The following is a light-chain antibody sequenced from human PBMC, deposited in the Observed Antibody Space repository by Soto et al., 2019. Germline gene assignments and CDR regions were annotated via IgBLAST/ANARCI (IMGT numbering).Light chain of an antibody. Sequence: EIVMTQSPATLSVSPGERATLSCRASQSVSSNLAWYQQKPGQAPRLLIYGASIRATGIPARFSGSGSGTEFTLTISSLQSEDFVVYYCQPYNNWSPYTFGQGPKVDI. CDR1: QSVSSN. V-gene: IGKV3D-15*01. CDR2: GAS. CDR3: QPYNNWSPYT. J-gene: IGKJ2*01.